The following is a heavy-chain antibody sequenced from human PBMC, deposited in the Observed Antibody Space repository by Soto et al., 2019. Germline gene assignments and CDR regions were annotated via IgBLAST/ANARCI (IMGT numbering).Heavy chain of an antibody. J-gene: IGHJ6*02. CDR1: GGSVSSGSYY. CDR2: IYYSGST. D-gene: IGHD3-3*01. CDR3: ARDSYDFSPPLPYYYYGMDV. Sequence: PSETLSPTCTVSGGSVSSGSYYWSWIRQPPGKGLEWIGYIYYSGSTNYNPSLKSRVTISVDTSKNQFSLKLSSVTAADTAVYYCARDSYDFSPPLPYYYYGMDVWGQGTTVTVSS. V-gene: IGHV4-61*01.